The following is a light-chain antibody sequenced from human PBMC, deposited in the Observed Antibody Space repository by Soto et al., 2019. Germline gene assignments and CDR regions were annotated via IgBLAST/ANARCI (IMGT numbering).Light chain of an antibody. CDR2: AAS. CDR3: QHGASTGF. Sequence: DVQMTQSPSSLSASVGHRVTITCRASQSISTYLNWYQQKPGKAPKLLIYAASNLQSGVPSRFSSSGSGTEFTLTTTSLQPEDFATYYCQHGASTGFFGPGTKVDIK. CDR1: QSISTY. J-gene: IGKJ3*01. V-gene: IGKV1-39*01.